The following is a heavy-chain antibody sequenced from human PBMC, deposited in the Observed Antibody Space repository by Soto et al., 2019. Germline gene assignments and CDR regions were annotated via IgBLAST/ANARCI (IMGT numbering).Heavy chain of an antibody. CDR1: GFSLTTSGAS. J-gene: IGHJ4*02. D-gene: IGHD3-16*01. V-gene: IGHV2-5*02. CDR2: IFWDDDR. CDR3: AHRVNFGIGGAQFFDH. Sequence: QITLKESGPTLVKPTQTLTLTCSFSGFSLTTSGASVAWMRQYPGKAPEWLAPIFWDDDRRYSPSLRTRLTITNDATRYKVVLTMTNMDHVDTATDYCAHRVNFGIGGAQFFDHWGQGILVTVSS.